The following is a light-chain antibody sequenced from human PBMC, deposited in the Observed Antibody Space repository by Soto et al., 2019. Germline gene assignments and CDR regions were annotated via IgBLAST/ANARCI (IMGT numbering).Light chain of an antibody. Sequence: DIQMTQCPSTLSGSVGDRVTITCRASQDIGTWLAWYQQKPEKAPKVLIYRASHLESGVPSRFSASGSGTEFSLTNTSLQADDFATYYCQQYHIYSRTFGQGIKVEIK. CDR2: RAS. CDR1: QDIGTW. CDR3: QQYHIYSRT. V-gene: IGKV1-5*03. J-gene: IGKJ1*01.